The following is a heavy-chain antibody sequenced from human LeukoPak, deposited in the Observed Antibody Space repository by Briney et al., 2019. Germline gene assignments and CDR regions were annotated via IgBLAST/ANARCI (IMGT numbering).Heavy chain of an antibody. Sequence: SQTLSLTCAISGDSVSSNSAAWNWIRQSPSRGLEWLGRTYYRSKWYNDYAVSVKSRITINPDTSKNQFSLQLSSVTAADTAVYYCARSSEGRYYYDSSGFSYYYYYMDVWGKGTTVTISS. CDR1: GDSVSSNSAA. CDR2: TYYRSKWYN. CDR3: ARSSEGRYYYDSSGFSYYYYYMDV. V-gene: IGHV6-1*01. D-gene: IGHD3-22*01. J-gene: IGHJ6*03.